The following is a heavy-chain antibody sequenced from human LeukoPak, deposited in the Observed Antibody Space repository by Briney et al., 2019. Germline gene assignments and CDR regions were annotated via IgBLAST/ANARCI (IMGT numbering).Heavy chain of an antibody. Sequence: PSETLSLTCTVSGASISTYYWSWVRQPPRKGLEWIGEIYHGGSTNFNPSLKSRVTISVDRSNNQFSLRLTSVTAADTAVYYCARGEEHGSGTVHFDYWGQGTLVTVSS. D-gene: IGHD3-10*01. CDR3: ARGEEHGSGTVHFDY. CDR1: GASISTYY. CDR2: IYHGGST. V-gene: IGHV4-4*02. J-gene: IGHJ4*02.